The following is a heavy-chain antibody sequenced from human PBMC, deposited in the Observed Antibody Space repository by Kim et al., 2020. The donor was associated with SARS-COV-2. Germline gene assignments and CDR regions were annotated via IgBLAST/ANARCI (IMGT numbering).Heavy chain of an antibody. D-gene: IGHD3-10*01. CDR1: GYTFTSYG. CDR3: ARDKINQLLWIGELFSY. Sequence: ASVKVSCKASGYTFTSYGISWVRQAPGQGLEWMGWISAYNGNTNYAQKLQGRVTMTTDTSTSTAYMELRSLRSDDTAVYYCARDKINQLLWIGELFSYWGQGTLVTVSS. J-gene: IGHJ4*02. V-gene: IGHV1-18*01. CDR2: ISAYNGNT.